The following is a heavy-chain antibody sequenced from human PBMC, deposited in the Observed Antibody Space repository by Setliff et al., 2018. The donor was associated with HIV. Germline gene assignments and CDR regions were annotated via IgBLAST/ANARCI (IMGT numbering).Heavy chain of an antibody. CDR2: INPSGST. J-gene: IGHJ4*02. D-gene: IGHD3-22*01. Sequence: PSETLSLTCAVYGGSFSGYYWSWIRQPPGKGLEWIGEINPSGSTNYNPSLKIRVTISVDTSKNQFSLKLSSVTAADTAVFYCSRLTTTYYYDSSAYYHPVWGQGTLVTVSS. CDR3: SRLTTTYYYDSSAYYHPV. V-gene: IGHV4-34*01. CDR1: GGSFSGYY.